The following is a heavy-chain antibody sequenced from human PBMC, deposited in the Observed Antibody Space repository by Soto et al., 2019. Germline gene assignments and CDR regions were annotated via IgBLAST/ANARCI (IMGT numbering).Heavy chain of an antibody. CDR3: ARESPSEVTATYYFDY. J-gene: IGHJ4*02. Sequence: SVKVSCKASGYTFTSYAMHWVRQAPGQGLEWMGGIIPIFGTANYAQKFQGRVTITADESTSTAYMELSSLRSEDTAVYYCARESPSEVTATYYFDYWGQGTQVTVSS. V-gene: IGHV1-69*13. CDR2: IIPIFGTA. CDR1: GYTFTSYA. D-gene: IGHD2-21*01.